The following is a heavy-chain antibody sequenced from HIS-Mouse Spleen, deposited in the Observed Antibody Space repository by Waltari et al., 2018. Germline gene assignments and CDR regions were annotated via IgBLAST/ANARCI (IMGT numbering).Heavy chain of an antibody. CDR2: SIPSLGTA. Sequence: QVQLVQSGAEVKKPGSSVKVSCKASGGTFSSYAISWVRQAPGQGLEWMGGSIPSLGTANYAKKFQGRVTITADESTSTAYMELSSLRSEDTAVYYCAHSTLARRGFDYWGQGTLVTVSS. CDR1: GGTFSSYA. V-gene: IGHV1-69*01. CDR3: AHSTLARRGFDY. J-gene: IGHJ4*02. D-gene: IGHD6-6*01.